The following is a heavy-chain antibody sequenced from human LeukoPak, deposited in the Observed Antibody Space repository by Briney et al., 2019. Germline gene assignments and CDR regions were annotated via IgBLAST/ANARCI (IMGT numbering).Heavy chain of an antibody. Sequence: GGSLRLSCAASGFTVSTHYMNWVRQAPGKGLEWVSVIDTADKTYYADSVKGRFTISRDNSNNTVFLKLNGVRPENPAVYYCARRGGYSGHDFGGGIEGYFDYWGQGTVVTVSP. J-gene: IGHJ4*02. CDR1: GFTVSTHY. V-gene: IGHV3-53*01. CDR3: ARRGGYSGHDFGGGIEGYFDY. CDR2: IDTADKT. D-gene: IGHD5-12*01.